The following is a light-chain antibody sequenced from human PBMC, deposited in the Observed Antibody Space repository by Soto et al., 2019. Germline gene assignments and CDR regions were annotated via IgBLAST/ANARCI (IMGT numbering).Light chain of an antibody. V-gene: IGLV1-47*02. CDR2: SND. Sequence: QPVLTQPPSASGTPGQRVTISCAGSSSNIGSNYVYWYQQLRGTAPKLLIYSNDQRPSGVPDRFSGSKSGTSASLAISGLRSEDEADYYCATWDDSLSGRVFGGGTKLTVL. CDR1: SSNIGSNY. J-gene: IGLJ3*02. CDR3: ATWDDSLSGRV.